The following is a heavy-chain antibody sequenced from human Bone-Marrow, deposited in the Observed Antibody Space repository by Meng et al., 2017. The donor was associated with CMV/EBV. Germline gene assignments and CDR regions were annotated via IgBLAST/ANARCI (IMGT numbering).Heavy chain of an antibody. CDR3: ARGGKVPAAIGDDAFDI. CDR2: IYSGGST. CDR1: GFTVSSNY. J-gene: IGHJ3*02. Sequence: GESLKISCAASGFTVSSNYMSWVRQAPGKGLEWVSVIYSGGSTYYADSVKVRFTISRDNAKNSLYLQMTSLRAEDTAVYYCARGGKVPAAIGDDAFDIWGQGTMVTVSS. D-gene: IGHD2-2*01. V-gene: IGHV3-53*01.